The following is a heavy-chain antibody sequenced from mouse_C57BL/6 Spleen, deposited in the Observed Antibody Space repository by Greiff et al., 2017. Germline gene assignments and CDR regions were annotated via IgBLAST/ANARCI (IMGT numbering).Heavy chain of an antibody. CDR1: GYTFTSYW. V-gene: IGHV1-50*01. D-gene: IGHD1-1*01. CDR3: ARLTTVVPFDY. J-gene: IGHJ2*01. CDR2: IDPSDSYT. Sequence: QVQLQQPGAELVKPGASVKLSCKASGYTFTSYWMQWVKQRPGQGLEWIGEIDPSDSYTNYNQKFKGKATLTVDTSSSTAYMQLSSLTSEDSAVYYCARLTTVVPFDYWGQGTTLTVSS.